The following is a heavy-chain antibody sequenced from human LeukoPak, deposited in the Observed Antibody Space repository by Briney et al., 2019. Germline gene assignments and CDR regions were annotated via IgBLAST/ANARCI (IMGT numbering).Heavy chain of an antibody. CDR1: GGSISSYY. V-gene: IGHV4-59*01. J-gene: IGHJ6*02. D-gene: IGHD2-21*02. CDR2: IYDSGTT. CDR3: ARSVVVTATLRYHYGMDV. Sequence: PSETLSLTCTVSGGSISSYYWSWIRQPPGKGLEWIGYIYDSGTTDYNPSLKSRVTMSVDSSKNQFSLMLTSVTAADTAVYYCARSVVVTATLRYHYGMDVWGQGTTVTVSS.